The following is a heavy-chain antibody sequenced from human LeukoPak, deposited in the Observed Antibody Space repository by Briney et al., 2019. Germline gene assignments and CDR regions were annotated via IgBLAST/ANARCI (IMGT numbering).Heavy chain of an antibody. D-gene: IGHD6-13*01. CDR2: ISYDGSNK. J-gene: IGHJ4*02. CDR1: GFTFSSYG. Sequence: PGGSLRLSCAASGFTFSSYGMHWVRQAPGKGLEWVAVISYDGSNKYYADSVKGRFTISRDNSKNTLYLQMNSLRAEDTAVYYCASSGYSSSWYSAHEDYWGQGTLVTVSS. CDR3: ASSGYSSSWYSAHEDY. V-gene: IGHV3-30*03.